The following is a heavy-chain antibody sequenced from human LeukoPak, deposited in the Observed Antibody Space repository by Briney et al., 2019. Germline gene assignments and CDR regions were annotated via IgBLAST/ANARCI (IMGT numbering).Heavy chain of an antibody. Sequence: SETLSLTCTVSGGSISSYYWSWIRQPPGKGLEWIGYIYYSGSTNYNPSLKSRVTISVDTSKNQFSLKLSSVTAADTAVYYCARQFERYYYGSGSYLRGMDVWGQGTTVTVSS. CDR2: IYYSGST. D-gene: IGHD3-10*01. CDR3: ARQFERYYYGSGSYLRGMDV. J-gene: IGHJ6*02. CDR1: GGSISSYY. V-gene: IGHV4-59*08.